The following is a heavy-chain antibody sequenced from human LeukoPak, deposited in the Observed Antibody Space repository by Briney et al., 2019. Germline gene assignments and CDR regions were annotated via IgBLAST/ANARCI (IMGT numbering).Heavy chain of an antibody. V-gene: IGHV4-39*01. Sequence: SETLSLTCTVSGGSISSSSYYWGWIRQPPGKGLEWIGSIYYSGSTYYNPSLKSRVTISVDTSKNQFSLKLSSVTAADTAVYYCARHQTWGPSGYDSRGVSWFDPWGQGTLVTVSS. CDR1: GGSISSSSYY. CDR2: IYYSGST. CDR3: ARHQTWGPSGYDSRGVSWFDP. J-gene: IGHJ5*02. D-gene: IGHD5-12*01.